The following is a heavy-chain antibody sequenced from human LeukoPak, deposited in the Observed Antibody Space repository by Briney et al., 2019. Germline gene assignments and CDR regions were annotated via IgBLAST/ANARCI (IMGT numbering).Heavy chain of an antibody. V-gene: IGHV4-34*01. D-gene: IGHD2-2*01. CDR2: INHSGST. CDR3: ARRPDIVVVPAALSYYYYYYMDV. CDR1: GFDFSTQW. J-gene: IGHJ6*03. Sequence: GSLRLSCAASGFDFSTQWMSWIRQPPGKGLEWIGEINHSGSTNYNPSLKSRVTISVDTSKSQFSLKLSSVTAADTAVYYCARRPDIVVVPAALSYYYYYYMDVWGKGTAVTISS.